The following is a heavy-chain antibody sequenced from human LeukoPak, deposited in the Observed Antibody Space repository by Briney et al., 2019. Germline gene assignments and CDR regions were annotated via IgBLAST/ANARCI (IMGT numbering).Heavy chain of an antibody. D-gene: IGHD5-18*01. V-gene: IGHV4-59*01. CDR2: IYYSGST. J-gene: IGHJ3*02. CDR1: GGSISSYY. CDR3: ARRGYSYGSRGAFDI. Sequence: SETLSLTCTVSGGSISSYYWSWIRQPPGKGLEWIGYIYYSGSTNYNPSLKSRVTISVDTSKNQFSLKLSSVTAANTAVYYCARRGYSYGSRGAFDIWGQGTMVTVSS.